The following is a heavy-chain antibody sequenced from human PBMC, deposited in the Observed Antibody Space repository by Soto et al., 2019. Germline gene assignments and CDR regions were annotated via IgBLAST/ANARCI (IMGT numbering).Heavy chain of an antibody. CDR3: ASDRMASWSYLWGGFDP. V-gene: IGHV1-2*02. Sequence: QVQLVQSGAEVKKPGASVKVSCKASGYTFTGYYMHWVRQAPGQGLEWMGWINPNSGGTNYAQKLQGRVTMTRDTSISTAYMELSRLRSDDTAVYYCASDRMASWSYLWGGFDPWGQGTLVTVSS. CDR2: INPNSGGT. D-gene: IGHD3-10*01. CDR1: GYTFTGYY. J-gene: IGHJ5*02.